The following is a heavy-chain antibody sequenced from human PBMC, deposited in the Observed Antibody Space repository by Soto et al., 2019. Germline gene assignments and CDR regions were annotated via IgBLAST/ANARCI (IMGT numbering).Heavy chain of an antibody. CDR1: GGSISSGGYW. J-gene: IGHJ6*02. CDR2: IYYSGST. V-gene: IGHV4-31*03. D-gene: IGHD3-9*01. Sequence: SSATLSLTGTVSGGSISSGGYWWIWIRQHPGEGLEWIVYIYYSGSTYYNPSLKSRVTISVDTSKNQFSLKLSSVTAADTAVYYCARVFYDILTGSGGPSYYYGMDVWGQGTTVTVSS. CDR3: ARVFYDILTGSGGPSYYYGMDV.